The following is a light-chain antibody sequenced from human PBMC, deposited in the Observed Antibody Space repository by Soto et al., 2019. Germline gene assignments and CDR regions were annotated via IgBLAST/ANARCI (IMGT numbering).Light chain of an antibody. CDR3: QSYDSSLSGV. J-gene: IGLJ3*02. V-gene: IGLV1-40*01. CDR2: GNS. Sequence: QSVLTQPPSVSGAPGQRVTISCTGSSSNIGAGYDVHWYQQLPGTAPKLLIYGNSNRPSGVPDRFSGSKSGTSASLAITWLQAEDEADYYCQSYDSSLSGVFGGGTKLTVL. CDR1: SSNIGAGYD.